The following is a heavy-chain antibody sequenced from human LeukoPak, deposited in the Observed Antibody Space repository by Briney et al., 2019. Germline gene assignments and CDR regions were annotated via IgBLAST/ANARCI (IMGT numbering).Heavy chain of an antibody. CDR2: IKQDGSEK. Sequence: GGSLRLSCAVSGFTFRSYWMSCVRQAPGKGLEWVANIKQDGSEKNYVDSVKGRFTISRDNAKNSLYLQMNSLRAEDSAVYYCGASVFWWGQGTLVTVSS. CDR1: GFTFRSYW. J-gene: IGHJ4*02. CDR3: GASVFW. V-gene: IGHV3-7*03. D-gene: IGHD3-3*01.